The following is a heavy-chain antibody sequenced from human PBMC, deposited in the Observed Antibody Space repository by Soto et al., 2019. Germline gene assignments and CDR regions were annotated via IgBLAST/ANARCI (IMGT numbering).Heavy chain of an antibody. Sequence: ASVKVSCKASGYTFTGYYMPWVRLAPGQGLEWMGWINPKSGGTDYAQKFQGRVTMTRDSSSTSAYMELNSVRSDDTALYYCAKANSGDDDEFDYWGQGAQVTVSS. J-gene: IGHJ4*02. CDR2: INPKSGGT. D-gene: IGHD5-12*01. V-gene: IGHV1-2*02. CDR1: GYTFTGYY. CDR3: AKANSGDDDEFDY.